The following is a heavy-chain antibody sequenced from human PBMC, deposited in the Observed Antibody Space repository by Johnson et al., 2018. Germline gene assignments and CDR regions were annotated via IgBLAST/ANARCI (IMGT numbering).Heavy chain of an antibody. Sequence: VQLQESGGGLVQPGGSLRLSCAASGFTFSSFWMHWVRQAPGKGLVWVSRITSDGSTTTYADSVKGRFTVSGDNAKNTLYLQMNSLRDEDTAVYYWARVGYGKYSMDVWGQGTTVTVSS. J-gene: IGHJ6*02. CDR2: ITSDGSTT. CDR1: GFTFSSFW. V-gene: IGHV3-74*01. D-gene: IGHD1-1*01. CDR3: ARVGYGKYSMDV.